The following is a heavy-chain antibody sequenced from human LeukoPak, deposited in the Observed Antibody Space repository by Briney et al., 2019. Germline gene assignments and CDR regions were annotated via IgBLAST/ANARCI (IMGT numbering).Heavy chain of an antibody. CDR3: ASHEIYYGSGSPPDC. CDR2: ISAYNGNT. CDR1: GYTFTSYG. D-gene: IGHD3-10*01. Sequence: VASVKVSCKASGYTFTSYGISWVRQAPGQGLEWMGWISAYNGNTNYAQKLQGRVTMTTDTSTSTAYMELRSLRSDDTAAYYCASHEIYYGSGSPPDCWGQGTLVTVSS. V-gene: IGHV1-18*01. J-gene: IGHJ4*02.